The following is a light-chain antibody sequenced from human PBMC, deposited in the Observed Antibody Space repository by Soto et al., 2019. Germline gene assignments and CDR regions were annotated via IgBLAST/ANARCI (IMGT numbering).Light chain of an antibody. CDR2: SYN. CDR1: SSNIKSNA. J-gene: IGLJ3*02. Sequence: QSVLTQPPSASGTPGQRVSISCSGSSSNIKSNAVSWYQQLPGTAPKLLIYSYNQRPSGVPDRFSASKSGTSASLAISGLQSEDEADYYCAAWDDSLNGLVFGGGTKLTVL. CDR3: AAWDDSLNGLV. V-gene: IGLV1-44*01.